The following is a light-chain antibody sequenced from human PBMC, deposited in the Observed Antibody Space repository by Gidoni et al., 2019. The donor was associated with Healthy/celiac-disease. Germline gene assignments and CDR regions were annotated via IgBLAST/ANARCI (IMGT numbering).Light chain of an antibody. J-gene: IGKJ1*01. CDR1: KSVRSY. V-gene: IGKV1-39*01. CDR3: QQSYSTPL. CDR2: AAS. Sequence: DIEMTQSPPSLSASVGDRVTITCRASKSVRSYLNWYQQKPGKAPKLLISAASSLQSGVPSRFSGSGSGTVFPLTIRSLQPEDFATYYRQQSYSTPLFGQGTKVEIK.